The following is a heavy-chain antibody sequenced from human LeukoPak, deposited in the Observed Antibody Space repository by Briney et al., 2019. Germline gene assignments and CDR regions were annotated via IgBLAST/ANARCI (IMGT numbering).Heavy chain of an antibody. CDR1: GYTFTGYY. D-gene: IGHD2-2*01. J-gene: IGHJ3*02. CDR2: INPSGDST. Sequence: ASVKVSCKASGYTFTGYYMHWVRQAPGQGLEWMGIINPSGDSTTYAQKFQGRVTMTRDTSTSTLYMELSSLRSEDTAVYYCARGGYQLKSGAFDIWGQGTMVTVSS. CDR3: ARGGYQLKSGAFDI. V-gene: IGHV1-46*01.